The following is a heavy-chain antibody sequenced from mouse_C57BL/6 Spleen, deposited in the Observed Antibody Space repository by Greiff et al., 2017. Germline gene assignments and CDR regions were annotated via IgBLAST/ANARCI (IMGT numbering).Heavy chain of an antibody. Sequence: VQLQQPGAELVMPGASVKLSCKASGYTFTSYWMHWVKQRPGQGLEWIGEIDPSDSYTNYNQKFKGKSTLTVDKSSSTAYMQLSSLTSEDSAVYYCARGRYGNYVYAMDYWGQGTSVTVSS. CDR2: IDPSDSYT. CDR3: ARGRYGNYVYAMDY. CDR1: GYTFTSYW. V-gene: IGHV1-69*01. J-gene: IGHJ4*01. D-gene: IGHD2-1*01.